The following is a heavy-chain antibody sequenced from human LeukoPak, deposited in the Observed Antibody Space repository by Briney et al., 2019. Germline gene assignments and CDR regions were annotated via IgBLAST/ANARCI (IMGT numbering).Heavy chain of an antibody. Sequence: GGSLRLSCVASGFIFSTFEFNWVRQAPGKGLEWVSYISRSGSTIYFADSAKGRFTISRDNAKNSLYLQMNTLRAEDTAVYYCARDPGRNGHFDYWGQGTLVTVSS. CDR3: ARDPGRNGHFDY. J-gene: IGHJ4*02. D-gene: IGHD2-8*01. CDR1: GFIFSTFE. V-gene: IGHV3-48*03. CDR2: ISRSGSTI.